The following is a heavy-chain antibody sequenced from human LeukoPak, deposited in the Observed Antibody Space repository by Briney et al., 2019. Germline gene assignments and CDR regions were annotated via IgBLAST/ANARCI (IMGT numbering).Heavy chain of an antibody. CDR3: ARLTPKLDY. D-gene: IGHD1-1*01. J-gene: IGHJ4*02. CDR1: GFTFSSYW. Sequence: GGSLRLSRAASGFTFSSYWMSWVRQAPGKGLEWVANINQDGSQKYYVDSVKGRFTISRDNAKNSLYLQMNSLRAEDTAVYYCARLTPKLDYWGQGTLVTVSS. V-gene: IGHV3-7*04. CDR2: INQDGSQK.